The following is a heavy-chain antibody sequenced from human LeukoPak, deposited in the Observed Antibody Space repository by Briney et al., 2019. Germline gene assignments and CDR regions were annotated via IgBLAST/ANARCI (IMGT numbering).Heavy chain of an antibody. J-gene: IGHJ5*02. CDR1: GYTFTAYY. Sequence: GASVKVSCKASGYTFTAYYMHWVRQATGQGLEWMGWINPNTGGTDYAQRFQGRVTMTRDTSISTAYMELSSLISDDTAVYYCARDVFAEYNTHHKFDPWGQGTLVTVSS. D-gene: IGHD1-14*01. V-gene: IGHV1-2*02. CDR3: ARDVFAEYNTHHKFDP. CDR2: INPNTGGT.